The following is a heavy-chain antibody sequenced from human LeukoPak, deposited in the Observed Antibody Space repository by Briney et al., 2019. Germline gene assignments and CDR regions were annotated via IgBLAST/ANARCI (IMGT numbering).Heavy chain of an antibody. V-gene: IGHV4-39*07. Sequence: SETLSLTCTVSGGSISSSSYYWGWIRQPPGKGLEWIGSIYYSGSTYYNPSLKSRVTISVDTSKNQFSLKLSSVTAADTAVYYCARESYSNPYYYYYYMDVWGKGTTVTVSS. D-gene: IGHD4-11*01. CDR2: IYYSGST. CDR3: ARESYSNPYYYYYYMDV. CDR1: GGSISSSSYY. J-gene: IGHJ6*03.